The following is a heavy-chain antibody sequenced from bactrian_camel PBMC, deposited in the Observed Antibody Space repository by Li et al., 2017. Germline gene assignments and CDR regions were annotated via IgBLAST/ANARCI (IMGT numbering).Heavy chain of an antibody. CDR3: ARGGYGGGMGY. CDR1: YTRRPNY. D-gene: IGHD6*01. CDR2: IATGSGNT. V-gene: IGHV3S40*01. J-gene: IGHJ6*01. Sequence: VQLVESGGGSVQAGGSLRLSCTYTRRPNYVTWFRQGPGNGREGVARIATGSGNTYYADSVKGRFTISRDNAKNTVYLQMNSLKHEDTALYYCARGGYGGGMGYWGQGTQVTVS.